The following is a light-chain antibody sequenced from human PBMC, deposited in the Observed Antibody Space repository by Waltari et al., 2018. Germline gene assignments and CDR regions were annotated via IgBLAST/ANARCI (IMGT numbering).Light chain of an antibody. CDR2: DAS. CDR1: QDSRNW. CDR3: QQYDSYPYT. V-gene: IGKV1-5*01. Sequence: DIQLIQSPSTLSASVGDRVTIRCRASQDSRNWLAWYQQKPGEAPKLLIYDASTLKTGVTSRISGSGSGTDFTLTINGLQPDDFATYYCQQYDSYPYTFGQGTRLEI. J-gene: IGKJ2*01.